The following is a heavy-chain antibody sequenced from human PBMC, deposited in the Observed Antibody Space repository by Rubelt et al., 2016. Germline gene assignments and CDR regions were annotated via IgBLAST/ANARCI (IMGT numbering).Heavy chain of an antibody. CDR2: ISSSSSYI. Sequence: EVQLVESGGGLVQPGGSLRLSCAASGFTFSSYSMNWVRQAPGKGLEWVSSISSSSSYIYYADSVKGRFTISRDNAKNSLYLQMNSLRAEDTAVYYCARDLGAVWSGYYIEDWFDPWGQGTLVTVSS. V-gene: IGHV3-21*01. D-gene: IGHD3-3*01. J-gene: IGHJ5*02. CDR3: ARDLGAVWSGYYIEDWFDP. CDR1: GFTFSSYS.